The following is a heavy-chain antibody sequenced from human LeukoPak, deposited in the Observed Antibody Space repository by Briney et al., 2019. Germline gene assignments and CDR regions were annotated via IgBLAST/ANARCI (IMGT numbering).Heavy chain of an antibody. D-gene: IGHD5-24*01. CDR2: IYNSGST. CDR3: ARGARAGYNLEPFDN. CDR1: GGSISSYY. Sequence: PSETLSLTCTVSGGSISSYYWIWLPHPPGQGREGIGYIYNSGSTEYNPSHKSRVTISVDTYKNQISLKLSCVTAADTAVCYCARGARAGYNLEPFDNWGQGTLVTVSS. V-gene: IGHV4-59*08. J-gene: IGHJ4*02.